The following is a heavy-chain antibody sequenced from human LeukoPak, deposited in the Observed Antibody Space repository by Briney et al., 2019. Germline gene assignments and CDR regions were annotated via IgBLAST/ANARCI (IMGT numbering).Heavy chain of an antibody. J-gene: IGHJ4*02. V-gene: IGHV4-59*08. CDR1: GGSISSYY. D-gene: IGHD5-24*01. CDR3: ARHRDGYNLLDY. Sequence: SETLSHTCTVSGGSISSYYWSWIRQPPGKGLEWIGYIYYSGSTNYNPSLKSRVTISVDTSKDQFSLKLSSVTAADTAVYYCARHRDGYNLLDYWGQGTLVTVSS. CDR2: IYYSGST.